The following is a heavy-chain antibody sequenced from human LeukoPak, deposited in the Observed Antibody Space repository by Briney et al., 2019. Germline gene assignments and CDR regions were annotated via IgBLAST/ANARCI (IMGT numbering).Heavy chain of an antibody. V-gene: IGHV3-30*18. J-gene: IGHJ6*02. Sequence: AGGSLRLSCAASGFTFSSYGMHWVRQAPGKGLEWVAVISYDGSNKYYADSVKGRFTISRDNSKNTLYLQMNSLRAEDTAVYYCAKRRYSSSSVAYYYGMDVWGQGTTVTVSS. CDR3: AKRRYSSSSVAYYYGMDV. D-gene: IGHD6-6*01. CDR2: ISYDGSNK. CDR1: GFTFSSYG.